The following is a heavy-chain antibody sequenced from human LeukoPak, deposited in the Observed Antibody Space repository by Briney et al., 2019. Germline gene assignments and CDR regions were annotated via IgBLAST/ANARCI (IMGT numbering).Heavy chain of an antibody. J-gene: IGHJ4*02. Sequence: GGSLRLFCAASGFTFSSYAMHWVRQAPGKGLEWVAVISYDGSNKYYADSVKGRLTISRDNSKNTLYLQMNSLRAEDTAVYYCARAIGWLAYFDYWGQGTLVTVSS. CDR1: GFTFSSYA. CDR2: ISYDGSNK. CDR3: ARAIGWLAYFDY. V-gene: IGHV3-30*01. D-gene: IGHD6-19*01.